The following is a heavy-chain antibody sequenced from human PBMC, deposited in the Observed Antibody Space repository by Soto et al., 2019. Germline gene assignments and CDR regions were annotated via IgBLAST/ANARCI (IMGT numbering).Heavy chain of an antibody. J-gene: IGHJ4*02. Sequence: SETLSLTCTVSGGSISSSSYYWGWIRQPPGKGLEWIGSIYYSGSTYYNPSLKSRVTISVDTSKNLFSLKLSSVTAADTAVYYCASRTSYSYCGGDCYYFDYWGQGTLVTVSS. CDR1: GGSISSSSYY. V-gene: IGHV4-39*01. D-gene: IGHD2-21*01. CDR2: IYYSGST. CDR3: ASRTSYSYCGGDCYYFDY.